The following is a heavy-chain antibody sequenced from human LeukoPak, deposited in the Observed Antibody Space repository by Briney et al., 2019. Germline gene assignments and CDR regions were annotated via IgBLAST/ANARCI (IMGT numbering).Heavy chain of an antibody. Sequence: GGSLRLSCAASGFTFSSYATHWVRQAPGKGLEWVAVISYDGSNKYYADSVKGRFTISRDNAKNSLYLQMNSLRAEDTALYYCAKDRALEYQLPRPGAFDIWGQGAMVTVSS. CDR3: AKDRALEYQLPRPGAFDI. J-gene: IGHJ3*02. V-gene: IGHV3-30-3*01. CDR1: GFTFSSYA. D-gene: IGHD2-2*01. CDR2: ISYDGSNK.